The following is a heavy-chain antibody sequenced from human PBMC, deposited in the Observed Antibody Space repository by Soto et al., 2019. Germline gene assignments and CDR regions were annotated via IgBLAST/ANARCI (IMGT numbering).Heavy chain of an antibody. V-gene: IGHV4-30-2*01. J-gene: IGHJ6*02. CDR2: IYHSGST. CDR3: ARQAYGSGSTCFWSASYGMDV. CDR1: GGSISSGGYS. Sequence: SETLSLTCAVSGGSISSGGYSWSWIRQPPGKGLEWIGYIYHSGSTYSNPSLKSRVTISVDRSKNQFSLKLSSVTAADTAVYYCARQAYGSGSTCFWSASYGMDVWGQGTTVNVSS. D-gene: IGHD3-10*01.